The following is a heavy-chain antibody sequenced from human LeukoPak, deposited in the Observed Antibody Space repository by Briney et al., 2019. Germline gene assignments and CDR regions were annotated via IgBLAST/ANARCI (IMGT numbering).Heavy chain of an antibody. CDR2: ISSGGSTT. V-gene: IGHV3-11*04. CDR3: ASQVAAAGTGY. Sequence: GGSLRLSCTASGFSFNEFSMTWIRQPPGKGLEWVSYISSGGSTTYYGDSVKGRFTISRDNAENALYLQMNSLRAEDTAVYYCASQVAAAGTGYWGQGTLVTVSS. CDR1: GFSFNEFS. J-gene: IGHJ4*02. D-gene: IGHD6-13*01.